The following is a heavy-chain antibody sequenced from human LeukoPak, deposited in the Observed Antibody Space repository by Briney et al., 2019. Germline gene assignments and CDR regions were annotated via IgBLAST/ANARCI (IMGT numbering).Heavy chain of an antibody. Sequence: GGSLRLSCAASGFTFSSYAMSWVRQAPGKGLEWVSAISGSGGSTYYADSVKGRFTISRDNAKNSLYLQMNSLRAEDTALYYCAKDISPYQLRRLDYWGQGSLVTVSS. CDR1: GFTFSSYA. CDR2: ISGSGGST. CDR3: AKDISPYQLRRLDY. J-gene: IGHJ4*02. V-gene: IGHV3-23*01. D-gene: IGHD2-2*01.